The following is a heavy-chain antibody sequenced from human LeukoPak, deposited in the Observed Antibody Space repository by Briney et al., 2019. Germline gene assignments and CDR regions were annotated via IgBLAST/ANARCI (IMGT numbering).Heavy chain of an antibody. Sequence: SETLSLTCTVSGGSLSSSSYYWGWIRHPPGKGLEWLGNIYYSGSTYYNPSLKSRVTISVDTSKNQFSLKLSSVTAADTAVYYCATQNNDFWSGYPYYFDYWGQGTLVTVSS. CDR2: IYYSGST. CDR3: ATQNNDFWSGYPYYFDY. D-gene: IGHD3-3*01. CDR1: GGSLSSSSYY. V-gene: IGHV4-39*07. J-gene: IGHJ4*02.